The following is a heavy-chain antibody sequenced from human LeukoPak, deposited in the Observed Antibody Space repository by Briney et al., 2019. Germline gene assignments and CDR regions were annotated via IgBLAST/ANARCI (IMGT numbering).Heavy chain of an antibody. J-gene: IGHJ4*02. Sequence: GGSLRLSCAASGFSFNGYTMHWVRQAPGKGLEWVSGISWNSGSMGYADSVKGRFTISRDNAKKSLYLQMNSLRAEDTALYYCAKGIVVVPAAGTLVDTGFDYWGQGTLVTVSS. CDR3: AKGIVVVPAAGTLVDTGFDY. D-gene: IGHD2-2*01. CDR1: GFSFNGYT. V-gene: IGHV3-9*01. CDR2: ISWNSGSM.